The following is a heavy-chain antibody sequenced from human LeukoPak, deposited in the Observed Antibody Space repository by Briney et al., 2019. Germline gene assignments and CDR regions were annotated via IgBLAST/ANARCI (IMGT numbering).Heavy chain of an antibody. J-gene: IGHJ4*02. CDR1: GFTFSSYA. V-gene: IGHV3-23*01. CDR2: ISGSGGST. CDR3: ARPVAYDSSGYYPDPIDY. Sequence: GGSLRLSCAASGFTFSSYAMSWVRQAPGKGLEWVSAISGSGGSTYYADSVKGRFTISRDNSKNTLYLQMNSLRAEDTAVYYCARPVAYDSSGYYPDPIDYWGQGTLVTVSS. D-gene: IGHD3-22*01.